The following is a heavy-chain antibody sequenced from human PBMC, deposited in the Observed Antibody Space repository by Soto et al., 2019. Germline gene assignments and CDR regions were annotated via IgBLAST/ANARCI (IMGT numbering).Heavy chain of an antibody. Sequence: GSLRLSCAASGFTFSSYEMNWVRQAPGKGLEWVSYISSSGSTIYYADSVKGRFTISRDNAKNSLYLQMNSLRAEDTAVYYCAREKGVAPSSWRWYYYYGMDVWGQGTTVTVSS. CDR2: ISSSGSTI. J-gene: IGHJ6*02. CDR1: GFTFSSYE. D-gene: IGHD2-2*01. V-gene: IGHV3-48*03. CDR3: AREKGVAPSSWRWYYYYGMDV.